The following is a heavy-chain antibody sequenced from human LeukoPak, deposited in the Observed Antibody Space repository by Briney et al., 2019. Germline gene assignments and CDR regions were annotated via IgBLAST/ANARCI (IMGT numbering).Heavy chain of an antibody. CDR2: IYYIGST. V-gene: IGHV4-59*01. CDR1: GGSIRSYY. D-gene: IGHD6-13*01. Sequence: KPSETLSLTCTVSGGSIRSYYWSWIRQSPGKGLEWIGSIYYIGSTKYNPSLKSRVTISVDTSKNQLSLKLTSVTAADTAVYHCARVVAAATYYFDYWGQGALVTVSS. CDR3: ARVVAAATYYFDY. J-gene: IGHJ4*02.